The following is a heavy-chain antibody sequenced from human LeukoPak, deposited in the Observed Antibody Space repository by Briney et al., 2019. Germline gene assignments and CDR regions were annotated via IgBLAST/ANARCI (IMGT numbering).Heavy chain of an antibody. Sequence: GGSLRLSCAASGFTFSSYSMNWVRQAPGKGLEWVSSISSSSSYIYYADSVKGRFTISRDNAKNSLYLQMNSLRAEDTAVYYCARIRGGFLDACDMWGQGTMVTVSS. CDR1: GFTFSSYS. D-gene: IGHD3-16*01. J-gene: IGHJ3*02. CDR2: ISSSSSYI. CDR3: ARIRGGFLDACDM. V-gene: IGHV3-21*01.